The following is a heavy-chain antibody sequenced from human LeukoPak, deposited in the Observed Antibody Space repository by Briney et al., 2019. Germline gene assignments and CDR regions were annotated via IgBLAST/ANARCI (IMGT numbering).Heavy chain of an antibody. CDR2: INPNSGGT. Sequence: ASVKVSCKASGYTFTGYYMHWVRQAPGQGLEWMGWINPNSGGTNYAQKFQGRVTMTRDTSISTAYMELSRLRSDDTAVYYCARTENLIMITFGGVIVPFDYWGQGTLVTVSS. CDR3: ARTENLIMITFGGVIVPFDY. V-gene: IGHV1-2*02. CDR1: GYTFTGYY. D-gene: IGHD3-16*02. J-gene: IGHJ4*02.